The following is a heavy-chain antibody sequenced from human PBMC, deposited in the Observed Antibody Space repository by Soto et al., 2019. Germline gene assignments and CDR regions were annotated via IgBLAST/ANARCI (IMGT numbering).Heavy chain of an antibody. Sequence: QLQLQESGPGLVKPSETLSLTCTVSGGSISSSSYYWGWIRQPPGKGLEWIGSIYYSGSTYYNPSLKSRVTISVDTSKNQFSLKLSSVTAADTAVYYRARLLYDSSGYYFQHWGQGTLVTVSS. CDR1: GGSISSSSYY. CDR2: IYYSGST. D-gene: IGHD3-22*01. CDR3: ARLLYDSSGYYFQH. V-gene: IGHV4-39*01. J-gene: IGHJ1*01.